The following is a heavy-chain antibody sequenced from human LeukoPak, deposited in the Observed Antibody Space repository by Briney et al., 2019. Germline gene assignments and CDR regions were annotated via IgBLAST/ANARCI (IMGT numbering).Heavy chain of an antibody. V-gene: IGHV3-69-1*01. CDR2: ISSSSTI. CDR3: AREPDYYYYMDV. Sequence: WVSYISSSSTIYYADSVKGRFTISRDNAKNSLYLQMNSLRAKDTAVYYCAREPDYYYYMDVWGKGTTVTVSS. J-gene: IGHJ6*03.